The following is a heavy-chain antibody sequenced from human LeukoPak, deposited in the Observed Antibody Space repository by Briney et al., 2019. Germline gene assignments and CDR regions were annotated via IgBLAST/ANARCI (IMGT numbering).Heavy chain of an antibody. CDR1: GFTFTTYW. J-gene: IGHJ4*02. V-gene: IGHV3-7*05. Sequence: GGSLRLSCAASGFTFTTYWMTWVRQAPGKGLEWVAIIKQDGSEKHYVDSVKGRFTISRDSAKSSLYLQMDSLRAEDTAVYYCATVAVIRGVTYFDYWGQGTLVTVSS. CDR3: ATVAVIRGVTYFDY. D-gene: IGHD3-10*01. CDR2: IKQDGSEK.